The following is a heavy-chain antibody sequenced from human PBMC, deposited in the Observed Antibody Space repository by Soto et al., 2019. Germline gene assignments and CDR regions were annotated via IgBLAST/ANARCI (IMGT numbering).Heavy chain of an antibody. J-gene: IGHJ6*02. CDR3: ARHDCISTSCYYYYYYGMDV. CDR1: GGTFSSYA. Sequence: QVPLVQSGAEVKKPGSSVKVSCKASGGTFSSYAISWVRQAPGQGLEWMGGIIPIFGTANYAQKFQGRVTITADESTSTAYMELSSLRSEDTAVYYCARHDCISTSCYYYYYYGMDVWGQGTTVTVSS. CDR2: IIPIFGTA. D-gene: IGHD2-2*01. V-gene: IGHV1-69*12.